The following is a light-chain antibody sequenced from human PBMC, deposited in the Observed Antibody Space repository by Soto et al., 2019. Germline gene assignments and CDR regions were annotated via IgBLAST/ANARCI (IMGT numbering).Light chain of an antibody. CDR3: HQYNNWPPKLT. CDR2: GAS. V-gene: IGKV3-20*01. CDR1: QSVSSRR. Sequence: EIWLTQYPGTLSWSPGERATLSCGASQSVSSRRLAWYQQKPGQAPRFLIYGASTRPIGIPDRLSGSGSGKDFTLTISRLEPEAFAVYYCHQYNNWPPKLTFGGGTKVDIK. J-gene: IGKJ4*01.